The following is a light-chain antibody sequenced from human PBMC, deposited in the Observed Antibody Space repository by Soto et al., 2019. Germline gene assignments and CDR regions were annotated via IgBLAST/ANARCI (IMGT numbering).Light chain of an antibody. CDR3: AEWDDCLPGPV. V-gene: IGLV1-44*01. CDR1: RSDIGGNS. CDR2: NNN. J-gene: IGLJ1*01. Sequence: QSVLTQPPSASGTPGQTVIISRSGSRSDIGGNSVLWYEHLPGTAPKLLIYNNNQRHSGAPARFSGSTSGTWASLGISVLQSEDEADYYCAEWDDCLPGPVFGTGTKVTVL.